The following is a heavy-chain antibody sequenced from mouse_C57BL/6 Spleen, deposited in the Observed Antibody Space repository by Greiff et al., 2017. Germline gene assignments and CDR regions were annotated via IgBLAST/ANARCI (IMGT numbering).Heavy chain of an antibody. Sequence: VQLQESGAELVKPGASVTMSCKASGYTFTGYWITWVKQSPGQGLEWIGDIYPGSGSTDYNEKFKSKATLTVDTSSSTAYMQLSSLTSEDSAVYYCARSTRGDYYGGFGYRGQGTLVTVA. CDR1: GYTFTGYW. CDR2: IYPGSGST. V-gene: IGHV1-55*01. J-gene: IGHJ3*01. D-gene: IGHD1-1*01. CDR3: ARSTRGDYYGGFGY.